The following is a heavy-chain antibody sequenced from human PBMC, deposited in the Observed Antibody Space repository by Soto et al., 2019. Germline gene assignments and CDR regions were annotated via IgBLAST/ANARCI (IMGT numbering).Heavy chain of an antibody. V-gene: IGHV4-59*11. D-gene: IGHD2-21*01. CDR3: GRGNDWKGSTFDI. CDR2: VYYSGGT. Sequence: QVQLQESGPGLVKPSETLSLTCTVAGGSLTDHYWNWFRQSPGKGLHWIGYVYYSGGTNYNPSLKSRVTMSVDTSKNQFCLNLRSVTAADTAVYYCGRGNDWKGSTFDIWGQGTMVSVSS. CDR1: GGSLTDHY. J-gene: IGHJ3*02.